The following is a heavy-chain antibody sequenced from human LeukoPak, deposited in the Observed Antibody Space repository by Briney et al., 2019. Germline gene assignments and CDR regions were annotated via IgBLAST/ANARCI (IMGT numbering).Heavy chain of an antibody. J-gene: IGHJ4*02. CDR1: GGSMNSYY. CDR2: IYYSGST. D-gene: IGHD3-3*01. CDR3: ARGSIFGVVIDY. V-gene: IGHV4-59*01. Sequence: PSETLSLTCTVSGGSMNSYYWSWIRQPPGKGLEWIGYIYYSGSTNYNPSLKSRVTISVDTSKNQFSLKLSSVTAADTAVYYCARGSIFGVVIDYWGQGTLVTVSS.